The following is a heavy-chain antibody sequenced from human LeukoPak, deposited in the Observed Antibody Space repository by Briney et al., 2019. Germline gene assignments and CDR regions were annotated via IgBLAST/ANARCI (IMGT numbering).Heavy chain of an antibody. CDR2: FYYTGST. CDR1: GYSISSGFY. V-gene: IGHV4-38-2*02. Sequence: PSETLSLTCTVSGYSISSGFYWAWIRQPPGKGLEWIGSFYYTGSTYYNPSLKSRVTISVDTSKNQFSLKLSSVTAADTAIYYCASSGYYYYSYMDVWGKGTTVTVSS. J-gene: IGHJ6*03. D-gene: IGHD3-10*01. CDR3: ASSGYYYYSYMDV.